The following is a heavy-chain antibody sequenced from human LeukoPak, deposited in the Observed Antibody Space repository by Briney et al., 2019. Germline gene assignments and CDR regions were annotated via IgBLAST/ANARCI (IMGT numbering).Heavy chain of an antibody. J-gene: IGHJ4*02. CDR2: IYYSGST. CDR3: ARQFNPDCSGGSCYSGARYFDY. Sequence: SETLSLTCTVSGGSISSSSYYWGWIRQPPGKGLEWIGSIYYSGSTYYNPSLKSRVTISVDTSKNQFSLKLSSVTAADTAVYYCARQFNPDCSGGSCYSGARYFDYWGQGTLVTVSS. V-gene: IGHV4-39*01. CDR1: GGSISSSSYY. D-gene: IGHD2-15*01.